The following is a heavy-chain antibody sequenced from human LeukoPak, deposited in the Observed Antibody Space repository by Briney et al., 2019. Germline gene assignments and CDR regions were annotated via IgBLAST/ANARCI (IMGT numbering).Heavy chain of an antibody. CDR2: ISGSGGST. CDR1: GFTFSSYA. D-gene: IGHD2/OR15-2a*01. Sequence: GGSLRLSCAAPGFTFSSYAMSWVRQAPGKGLEWVSAISGSGGSTYYADSVKGRFTISRDNFKNTLYLQMNSLRAEGTAVYYCAKDLYGPRYYFDYWGQGTLVTVSS. V-gene: IGHV3-23*01. CDR3: AKDLYGPRYYFDY. J-gene: IGHJ4*02.